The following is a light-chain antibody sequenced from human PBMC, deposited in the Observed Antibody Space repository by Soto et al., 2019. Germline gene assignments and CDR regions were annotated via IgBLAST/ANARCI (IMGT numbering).Light chain of an antibody. CDR3: QQYNSYS. V-gene: IGKV1-5*01. Sequence: DIQMTQSPSTLSASVGDRVTITRRASQSISDWLAWYQQKPGKAPKLLIYDISNLEIGVPSRFSGSGSGTEFTLTISGLQPDDFATYYCQQYNSYSFGQGTKVDIK. J-gene: IGKJ1*01. CDR1: QSISDW. CDR2: DIS.